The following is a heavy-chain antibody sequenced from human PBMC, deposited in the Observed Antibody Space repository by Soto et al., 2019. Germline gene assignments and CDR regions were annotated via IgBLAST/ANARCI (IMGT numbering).Heavy chain of an antibody. Sequence: QVQLQQSGPGLVKPSETLSLTCTVSSGPSSSHNWGWIRQSPGRGLEWIGYVYNTGRTSYNPSPTSRGTIPPDTSANHLSLTLSSVTAADTAIYYCVRQGLGNLHGLVDVWGQGTTVSVSS. V-gene: IGHV4-59*08. CDR2: VYNTGRT. CDR3: VRQGLGNLHGLVDV. D-gene: IGHD1-1*01. J-gene: IGHJ6*02. CDR1: SGPSSSHN.